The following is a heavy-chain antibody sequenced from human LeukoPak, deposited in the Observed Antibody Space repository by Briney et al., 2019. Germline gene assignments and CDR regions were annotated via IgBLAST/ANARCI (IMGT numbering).Heavy chain of an antibody. CDR3: ARGWEYYYDSSGRSFAFDI. D-gene: IGHD3-22*01. CDR2: IYYSGST. CDR1: GGSISSGGYS. V-gene: IGHV4-30-4*07. J-gene: IGHJ3*02. Sequence: SETLSLTCAVSGGSISSGGYSWSWIRQPPGKGLEWIGYIYYSGSTYYNPSLKSRVTISVDTSKNQFSLKLSSVTAADTAVYYCARGWEYYYDSSGRSFAFDIWGQGTMVTVSS.